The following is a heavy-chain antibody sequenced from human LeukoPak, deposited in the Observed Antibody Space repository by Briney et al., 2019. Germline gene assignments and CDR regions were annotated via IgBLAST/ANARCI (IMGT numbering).Heavy chain of an antibody. CDR1: GGSISNGDYY. Sequence: SQTLSLTCTVSGGSISNGDYYWSWIRQPPGTGLEWIGYIYYSGSTYYNPSLKSRVTISVDTSKNQFSLKLSSVTAADTAVYYCARTLRFLEWLLHSNWFDPWGQGTLVTVSS. CDR3: ARTLRFLEWLLHSNWFDP. D-gene: IGHD3-3*01. V-gene: IGHV4-30-4*08. CDR2: IYYSGST. J-gene: IGHJ5*02.